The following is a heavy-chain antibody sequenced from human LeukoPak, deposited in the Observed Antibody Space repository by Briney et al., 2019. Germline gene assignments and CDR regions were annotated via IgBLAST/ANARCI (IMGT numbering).Heavy chain of an antibody. CDR2: IRHDGSKI. J-gene: IGHJ6*03. V-gene: IGHV3-30*02. CDR1: GFTFSNYG. D-gene: IGHD2-2*01. CDR3: EKSVIPTAYQGTYYMDV. Sequence: GGSLRLSCEASGFTFSNYGMHWVRQAPGKGLEWAAFIRHDGSKIYYADSVKGRFTISRDSSKSKLYLQTNSLRAEDTAVYYCEKSVIPTAYQGTYYMDVWGKGTTVIVSS.